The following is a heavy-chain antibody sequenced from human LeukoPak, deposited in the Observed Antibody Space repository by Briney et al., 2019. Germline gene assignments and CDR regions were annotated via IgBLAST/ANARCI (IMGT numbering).Heavy chain of an antibody. Sequence: ASVKVSFMASGYTFTTYGISWVRQAPGQGLEWMGWISAYNGNTNYAQKLQGRVTMTTDTSTSTAYMELRSLRSDDTAVYYCARDYSSGWPNFDYWGQGTLVTVSS. D-gene: IGHD6-19*01. CDR3: ARDYSSGWPNFDY. CDR2: ISAYNGNT. CDR1: GYTFTTYG. J-gene: IGHJ4*02. V-gene: IGHV1-18*01.